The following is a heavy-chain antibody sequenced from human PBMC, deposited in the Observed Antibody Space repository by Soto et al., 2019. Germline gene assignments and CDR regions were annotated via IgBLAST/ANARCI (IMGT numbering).Heavy chain of an antibody. J-gene: IGHJ6*02. CDR3: AKREYSGYFGTGGGLSYYYGMAF. CDR2: IIPIFGTP. V-gene: IGHV1-69*13. D-gene: IGHD5-12*01. CDR1: GGTFNNYA. Sequence: SVKVSCKASGGTFNNYAITWVRQAPGQGLEWMGGIIPIFGTPNYAQKFQGRVTITADESTSTAYMDLSSLRSEDTAVYYCAKREYSGYFGTGGGLSYYYGMAFWGQGTTVTVSS.